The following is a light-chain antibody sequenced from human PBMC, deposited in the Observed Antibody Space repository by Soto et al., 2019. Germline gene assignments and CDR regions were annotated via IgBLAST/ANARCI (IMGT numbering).Light chain of an antibody. CDR1: SSNIGAGYD. CDR2: GNS. V-gene: IGLV1-40*01. CDR3: QSYDSSLSGWV. J-gene: IGLJ3*02. Sequence: QAVVTQPPSVSGAPGQRVTISCTESSSNIGAGYDVHWYQRLPGTAPKLLIYGNSNRPSGVPDRFSGSKSGTSASLAITGLQAEDEADYYCQSYDSSLSGWVFGGGTKLTVL.